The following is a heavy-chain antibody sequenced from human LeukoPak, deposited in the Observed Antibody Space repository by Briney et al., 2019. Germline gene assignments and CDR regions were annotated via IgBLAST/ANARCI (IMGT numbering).Heavy chain of an antibody. Sequence: SETLSLTRTVSGGSISSYYWSWIRQPAGKGLEWTGRIYTSGSTNYNPSLKSRVTMSVDTSKNQFSLKLSSVTAADTAVYYCARDPVGANHFDYWGQGTLVTVSS. V-gene: IGHV4-4*07. CDR1: GGSISSYY. CDR3: ARDPVGANHFDY. D-gene: IGHD1-26*01. J-gene: IGHJ4*02. CDR2: IYTSGST.